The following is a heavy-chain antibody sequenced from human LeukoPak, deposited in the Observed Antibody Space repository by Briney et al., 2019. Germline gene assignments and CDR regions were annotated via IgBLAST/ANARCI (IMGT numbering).Heavy chain of an antibody. CDR2: IYHSRST. Sequence: SETLSLTCTVSGYSISSGYYWGWIRQPPGKGLEWIGNIYHSRSTSYNPFLKSRVTISVDTSKNQFSLKLSSVTAADTAVYYCARVSNFWTAYDYWGQGALVTVSS. CDR3: ARVSNFWTAYDY. D-gene: IGHD3/OR15-3a*01. CDR1: GYSISSGYY. V-gene: IGHV4-38-2*02. J-gene: IGHJ4*02.